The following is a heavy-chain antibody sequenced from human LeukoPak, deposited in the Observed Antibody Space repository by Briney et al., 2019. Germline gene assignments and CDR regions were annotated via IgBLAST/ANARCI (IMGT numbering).Heavy chain of an antibody. J-gene: IGHJ4*02. D-gene: IGHD6-19*01. CDR3: ANARGIAVAGSFDY. Sequence: HAGGSLRPSCAASGLSFSFYAMSWVRQAPGKGLEWVSSISGGGAGTYYADSVRGRFTISRDNSKNTLYLQMNSLRAEDTALYYCANARGIAVAGSFDYWGQGTLVTVSS. CDR1: GLSFSFYA. V-gene: IGHV3-23*01. CDR2: ISGGGAGT.